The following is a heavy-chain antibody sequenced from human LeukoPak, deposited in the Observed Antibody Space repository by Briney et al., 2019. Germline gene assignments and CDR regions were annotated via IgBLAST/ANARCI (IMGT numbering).Heavy chain of an antibody. CDR3: ATGASGRYCSGGSCVDY. J-gene: IGHJ4*02. V-gene: IGHV1-24*01. Sequence: WASVKVSCKVSGYTLTELSMHWVRQAPGKGLEWMGGFDPEDGGTIYAQKFQGRVTMAEDTSTDTAYMELSSLRSEDTAVYYCATGASGRYCSGGSCVDYWGQGTLVTVSS. D-gene: IGHD2-15*01. CDR1: GYTLTELS. CDR2: FDPEDGGT.